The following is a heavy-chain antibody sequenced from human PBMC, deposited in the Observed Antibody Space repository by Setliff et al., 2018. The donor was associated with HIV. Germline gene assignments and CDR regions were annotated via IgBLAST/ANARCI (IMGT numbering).Heavy chain of an antibody. V-gene: IGHV3-20*04. J-gene: IGHJ4*02. CDR2: INWTGGST. CDR3: ARGLIPFYFDY. Sequence: GGSLRLSCAASGFTFDDYGMNWVRQAPGKGLEWVSGINWTGGSTGYTDSVKGRFTISRDNSKNTVSLQMSSLRADDTAVYYCARGLIPFYFDYWGQGTLVTVSS. CDR1: GFTFDDYG.